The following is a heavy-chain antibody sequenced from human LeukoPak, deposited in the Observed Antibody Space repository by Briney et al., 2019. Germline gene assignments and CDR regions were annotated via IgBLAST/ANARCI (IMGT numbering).Heavy chain of an antibody. D-gene: IGHD2-21*01. V-gene: IGHV1-69*13. CDR2: IIPIFGTA. CDR1: GGIFSSYA. CDR3: ARDGLTYCGGDCYFDAFDI. Sequence: GASVKVSCKASGGIFSSYAISWVRQAPGQGLEWMGGIIPIFGTANYAQKFQGRVTITADESTSTAYMELSSLRSEDTAVYYCARDGLTYCGGDCYFDAFDIWGQGTMVTVSS. J-gene: IGHJ3*02.